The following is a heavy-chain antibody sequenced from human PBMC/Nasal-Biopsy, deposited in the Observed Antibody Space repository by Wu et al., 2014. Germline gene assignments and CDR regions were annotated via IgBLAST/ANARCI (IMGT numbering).Heavy chain of an antibody. CDR3: ARDRINYYGSGSYAFDV. CDR1: SMNNYY. D-gene: IGHD3-10*01. Sequence: SMNNYYWTWIRQPPGKGLEWIGYVSYSGSTNYNPSLKSRVAMSVDSSKKQFSLKLTSVTAADTAVYFCARDRINYYGSGSYAFDVWGQGTMVTISS. CDR2: VSYSGST. J-gene: IGHJ3*01. V-gene: IGHV4-59*01.